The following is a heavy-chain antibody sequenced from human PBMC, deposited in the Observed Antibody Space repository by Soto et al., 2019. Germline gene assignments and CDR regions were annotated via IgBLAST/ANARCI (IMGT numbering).Heavy chain of an antibody. CDR3: ARVIYFGTGTFRFDY. Sequence: SETLSLPCTVSGGSVSSGSYYWSWIRQPPGKGLEWIGCIYYSGSTNYNPSLKSRVTISVDTSKNQFSLKLSSVTAADTAVYYCARVIYFGTGTFRFDYWGQGTLVTVSS. CDR1: GGSVSSGSYY. CDR2: IYYSGST. V-gene: IGHV4-61*01. D-gene: IGHD1-7*01. J-gene: IGHJ4*02.